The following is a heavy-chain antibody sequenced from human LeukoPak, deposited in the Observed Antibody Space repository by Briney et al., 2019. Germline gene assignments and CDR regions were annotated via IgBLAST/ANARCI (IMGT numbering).Heavy chain of an antibody. CDR3: ARDGDVDTAMVSSYFDY. Sequence: RGALRLSCAPSVVTFSSYIMNSVRQAPGRGVEWVSSISSSSSYRCYADTVKGRFTIARDNAKNSLYLKMISLRAEDTAVYYWARDGDVDTAMVSSYFDYWGPGTLVTVSS. V-gene: IGHV3-21*01. J-gene: IGHJ4*02. CDR2: ISSSSSYR. D-gene: IGHD5-18*01. CDR1: VVTFSSYI.